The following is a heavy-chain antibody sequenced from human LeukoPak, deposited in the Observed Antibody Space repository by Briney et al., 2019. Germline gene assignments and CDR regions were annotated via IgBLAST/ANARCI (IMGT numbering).Heavy chain of an antibody. CDR2: ISYDGRNK. Sequence: GGSLRLSCAASGFTFNNFGMHWVRQAPGKGLEWVAVISYDGRNKHYPDSVKGRFTISRDISTDTLWLQMDSLRTEDTAVYYCAKGPLRGTAAAIDYWGQGTLVTVSS. J-gene: IGHJ4*02. CDR3: AKGPLRGTAAAIDY. V-gene: IGHV3-30*18. CDR1: GFTFNNFG. D-gene: IGHD2-2*01.